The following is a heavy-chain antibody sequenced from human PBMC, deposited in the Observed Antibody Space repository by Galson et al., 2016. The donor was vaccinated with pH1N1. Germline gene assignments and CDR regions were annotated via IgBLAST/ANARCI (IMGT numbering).Heavy chain of an antibody. CDR3: ARGFIMHAFAD. Sequence: VRQAPGQALEWMGWINTHNGNTDYAPRVHGRVTMTIDTSTRTTYIELRSLRSDDTAVYYCARGFIMHAFADWGQGTMVTVSS. V-gene: IGHV1-18*01. CDR2: INTHNGNT. J-gene: IGHJ3*01. D-gene: IGHD3-16*01.